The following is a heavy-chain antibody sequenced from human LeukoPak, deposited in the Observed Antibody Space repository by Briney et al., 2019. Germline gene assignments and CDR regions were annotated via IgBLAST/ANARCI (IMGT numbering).Heavy chain of an antibody. J-gene: IGHJ3*02. D-gene: IGHD3-10*01. CDR3: ARDLVTMVRGASDAFDI. Sequence: GGSLRLSCAASGFTFSDYYMSWIRQAPGKGLEWVSYISSGGSTIYYADSVKGRFTISRDNAKNSLYLQMNSLRAEDTAVYYCARDLVTMVRGASDAFDIWGQGTMVTVSS. V-gene: IGHV3-11*01. CDR1: GFTFSDYY. CDR2: ISSGGSTI.